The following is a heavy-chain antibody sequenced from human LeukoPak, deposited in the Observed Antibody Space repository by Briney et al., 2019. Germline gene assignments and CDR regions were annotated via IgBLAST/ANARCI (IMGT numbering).Heavy chain of an antibody. V-gene: IGHV3-21*01. CDR3: ARASLVAAGTAAFDY. D-gene: IGHD6-13*01. Sequence: GGSLRLSCAASGFTFSSYSMNWVRHDPGKGLEWVSSISSSSSYIYYADSVKGRFTISRDNAKNSLYLQMNSLRAEDTAVYYCARASLVAAGTAAFDYWGQGTLVTVSS. CDR2: ISSSSSYI. CDR1: GFTFSSYS. J-gene: IGHJ4*02.